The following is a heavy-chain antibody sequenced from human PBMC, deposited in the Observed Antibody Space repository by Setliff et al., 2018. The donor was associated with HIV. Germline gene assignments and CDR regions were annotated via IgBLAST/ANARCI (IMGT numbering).Heavy chain of an antibody. Sequence: GGSLRLSCAASGFTFSSYTMSWVRQAPGKGLEWVSGIYDSGDRTYYADSVKGRFTISRDNSKNTLYLQMNSLRAADTAVYYCVKDRTYMAFDVWGQGTMVTVSS. CDR2: IYDSGDRT. CDR1: GFTFSSYT. CDR3: VKDRTYMAFDV. J-gene: IGHJ3*01. V-gene: IGHV3-23*01. D-gene: IGHD1-20*01.